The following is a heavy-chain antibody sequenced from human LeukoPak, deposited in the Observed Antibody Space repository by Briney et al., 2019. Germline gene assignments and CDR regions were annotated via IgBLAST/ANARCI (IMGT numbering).Heavy chain of an antibody. CDR1: GGTFSSYT. V-gene: IGHV1-69*02. D-gene: IGHD2-2*02. CDR2: IIPILGIA. Sequence: SVKVSCKASGGTFSSYTISWVRQAPGQGLEWMGRIIPILGIANYAQKFQGRVTITADKSTRTAYMELSSLRSEDTAVYYCAECSSTRCYTGGGFDYWGQGTLVTVSS. CDR3: AECSSTRCYTGGGFDY. J-gene: IGHJ4*02.